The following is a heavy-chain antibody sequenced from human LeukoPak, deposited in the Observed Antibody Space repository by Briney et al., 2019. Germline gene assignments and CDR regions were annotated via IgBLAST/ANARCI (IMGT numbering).Heavy chain of an antibody. CDR3: TRMTAGHDY. D-gene: IGHD2-21*02. CDR1: GVSFNDYY. V-gene: IGHV4-34*01. CDR2: INHSGYT. Sequence: SETLSLTCAVSGVSFNDYYWSWVRQTPGKGLEWIGEINHSGYTNDSPSLKSRVTLSIDTFRKQFSLNLRSVTVADTGIYYCTRMTAGHDYWGQGTLVTVSS. J-gene: IGHJ4*02.